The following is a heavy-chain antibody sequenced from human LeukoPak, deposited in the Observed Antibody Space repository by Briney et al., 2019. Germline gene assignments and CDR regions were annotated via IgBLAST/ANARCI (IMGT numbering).Heavy chain of an antibody. CDR3: ARGARVVVPAAIRD. V-gene: IGHV1-2*02. D-gene: IGHD2-2*01. J-gene: IGHJ4*02. Sequence: ASVKVSCKASGYTFTGYYMHWVRQAPGQGLEWMGWINPNSGDTNYAQKFQGRVTMTRDTSISTAYMELSRLRSDDTAVYYCARGARVVVPAAIRDWGQGTLVTVSS. CDR1: GYTFTGYY. CDR2: INPNSGDT.